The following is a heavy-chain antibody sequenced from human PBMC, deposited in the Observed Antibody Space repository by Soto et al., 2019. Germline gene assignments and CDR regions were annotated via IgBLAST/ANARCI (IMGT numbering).Heavy chain of an antibody. V-gene: IGHV1-18*01. D-gene: IGHD3-9*01. CDR2: ISPHNRNT. J-gene: IGHJ4*02. CDR3: ARDVGGYDILTGYYKAHHFDQ. CDR1: GYTFGHFY. Sequence: GASVKVSCKASGYTFGHFYITWVRQAPGQGLEWMGAISPHNRNTNYAEKFRGRVTMTTDTSTTTAYMELRSLRSDDTAVYYCARDVGGYDILTGYYKAHHFDQWGQGALVTVSS.